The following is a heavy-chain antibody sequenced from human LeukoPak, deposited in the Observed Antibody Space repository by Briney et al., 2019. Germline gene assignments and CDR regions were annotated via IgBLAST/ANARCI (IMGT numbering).Heavy chain of an antibody. Sequence: GSLRLSCAASGFTFSSYTMNWVRQAPGEGLEWVSAISGSGGSTYYADSVEGRFTISRDSSKNTLYLQMNSLRAEDTAVYYCAKVTAVPDSFDSWGQGTLVTVSS. CDR3: AKVTAVPDSFDS. CDR2: ISGSGGST. D-gene: IGHD6-19*01. CDR1: GFTFSSYT. V-gene: IGHV3-23*01. J-gene: IGHJ4*02.